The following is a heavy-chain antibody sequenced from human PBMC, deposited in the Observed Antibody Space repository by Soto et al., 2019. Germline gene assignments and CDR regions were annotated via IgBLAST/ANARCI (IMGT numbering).Heavy chain of an antibody. V-gene: IGHV2-70*11. J-gene: IGHJ4*02. D-gene: IGHD3-9*01. CDR3: ARSYYDIMTGTYYFDY. CDR2: VDWDDDK. CDR1: GFSLSTSGIS. Sequence: ESGPTLVNPTETLTLTCSFSGFSLSTSGISVSWIRQPPGKALEWLARVDWDDDKYYNTSLRPRLTISKDTSKREVVLTMTNTDPVDTATYYCARSYYDIMTGTYYFDYWGQGNLVTVSS.